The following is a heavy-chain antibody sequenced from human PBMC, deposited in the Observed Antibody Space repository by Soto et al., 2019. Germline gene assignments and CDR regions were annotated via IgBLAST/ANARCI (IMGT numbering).Heavy chain of an antibody. CDR2: IVVGSGNT. Sequence: SVKVSCKASGFTSTSSAVQWVRQARGQRLEWIGWIVVGSGNTNYAQKFQERVTITRDMSTSTAYMELSSLRSEDTAVYYCAASGNWNYDYYYGMDVWGQGTTVTVSS. J-gene: IGHJ6*02. V-gene: IGHV1-58*01. D-gene: IGHD1-7*01. CDR3: AASGNWNYDYYYGMDV. CDR1: GFTSTSSA.